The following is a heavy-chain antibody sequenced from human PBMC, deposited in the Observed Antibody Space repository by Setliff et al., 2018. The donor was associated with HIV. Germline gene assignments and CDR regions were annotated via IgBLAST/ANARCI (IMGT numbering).Heavy chain of an antibody. CDR2: IYYSGNT. CDR1: NDSINYQY. V-gene: IGHV4-59*11. Sequence: SSETLSLTCTVSNDSINYQYWAWIRQPPGKGLEWIGSIYYSGNTNYNPSLKSRVTISIDTSKSQFSLKLTSVSAADTAMYYCARGRRRSSTPYYFDYWDQGTLVTVSS. CDR3: ARGRRRSSTPYYFDY. J-gene: IGHJ4*02.